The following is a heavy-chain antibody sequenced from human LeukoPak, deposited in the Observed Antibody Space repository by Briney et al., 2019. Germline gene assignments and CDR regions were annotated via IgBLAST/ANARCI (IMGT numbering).Heavy chain of an antibody. V-gene: IGHV4-59*08. CDR3: ARHRPSPALFGDDSFFDY. D-gene: IGHD4-23*01. CDR2: VYYSGTT. CDR1: GSSISPYY. Sequence: SETLSLTCTVSGSSISPYYWSWIRQPPGKGLEWIGNVYYSGTTNYNPSLKSRVTLSVDTSKNQFSLILTSVTAADTAVHYCARHRPSPALFGDDSFFDYWGQGALVTVSS. J-gene: IGHJ4*02.